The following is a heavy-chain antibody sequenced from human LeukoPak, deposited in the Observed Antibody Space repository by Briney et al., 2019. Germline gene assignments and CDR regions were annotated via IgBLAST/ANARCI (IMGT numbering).Heavy chain of an antibody. CDR3: ARDRPPQLVRPFDY. CDR2: INPNSGGT. D-gene: IGHD6-13*01. CDR1: GYXFTGYY. V-gene: IGHV1-2*07. Sequence: ASVKVSCKASGYXFTGYYIHWVRQAPGQGLEWMGWINPNSGGTNYAHKFQGRVTMTRDTSISTAYMELSRLRSDDTAVYYCARDRPPQLVRPFDYWGQGILVTVSS. J-gene: IGHJ4*02.